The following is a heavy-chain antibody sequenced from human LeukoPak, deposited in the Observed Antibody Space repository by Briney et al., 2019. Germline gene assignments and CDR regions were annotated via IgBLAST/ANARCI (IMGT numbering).Heavy chain of an antibody. D-gene: IGHD5-18*01. CDR3: ARTAYSYGYYYYYGMDV. CDR1: GGSISSYY. V-gene: IGHV4-59*01. Sequence: SETLSLTCTVSGGSISSYYWSWIRQPPGKGLEWIGYIYYSGSTNYNPSLKSRVTISVDTSKNQFSLKLSSVTAADTAVCYCARTAYSYGYYYYYGMDVWGQGTTVTVSS. CDR2: IYYSGST. J-gene: IGHJ6*02.